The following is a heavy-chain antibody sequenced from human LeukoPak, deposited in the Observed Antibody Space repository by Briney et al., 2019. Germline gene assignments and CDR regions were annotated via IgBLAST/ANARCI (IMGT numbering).Heavy chain of an antibody. CDR1: GGSISSYY. CDR2: IYYSGST. V-gene: IGHV4-59*08. Sequence: SETLSLTCTVSGGSISSYYWSWIRQPPGKGLEWIGYIYYSGSTNYNPSLRSRVTISVDTSKNQFSLKLSSVTATDTAVYYCARSLLSAGSGSYGFDPWGQGTLVTVSS. CDR3: ARSLLSAGSGSYGFDP. J-gene: IGHJ5*02. D-gene: IGHD3-10*01.